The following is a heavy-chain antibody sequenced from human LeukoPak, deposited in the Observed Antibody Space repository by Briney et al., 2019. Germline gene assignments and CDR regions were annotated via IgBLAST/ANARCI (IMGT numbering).Heavy chain of an antibody. CDR1: GYTFTSYG. V-gene: IGHV1-18*01. J-gene: IGHJ3*02. D-gene: IGHD2-2*01. Sequence: ASVKVSCKASGYTFTSYGISWVRQAPGQGLEWMGWISAYNGNTNYAQKLQGRVTMTTDTSTSTAYMELRSLRSDDTAVYYCARDLRYCSSTSCPAAAFDIWGQGTMVTVSS. CDR3: ARDLRYCSSTSCPAAAFDI. CDR2: ISAYNGNT.